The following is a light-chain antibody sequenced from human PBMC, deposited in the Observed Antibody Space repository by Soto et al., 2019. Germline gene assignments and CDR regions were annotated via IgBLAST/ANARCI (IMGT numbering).Light chain of an antibody. CDR3: LVGTHGVT. CDR1: QSLVYSDGRTY. Sequence: LMTQSPLSLPVTLGQPASISCRSSQSLVYSDGRTYLSWFQQRPGQSPRRLIYKVSNRDSGVPDRFSGGGSGTDFTLRISRVEAEDVGVYYCLVGTHGVTFGQGTRLEIK. CDR2: KVS. V-gene: IGKV2-30*01. J-gene: IGKJ5*01.